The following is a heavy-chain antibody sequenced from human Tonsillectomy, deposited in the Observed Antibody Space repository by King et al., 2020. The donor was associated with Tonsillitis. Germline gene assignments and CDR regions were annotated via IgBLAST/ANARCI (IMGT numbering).Heavy chain of an antibody. Sequence: VQLVESGGGLVQPGGSLRLSCAASGFTFSSYAMSWVRQAPGKGLEWVSDISGSGGSTYYADSVKGRFTISRGNSKNTLYLHMSSLRAEDTAVYYCATEGMGYSYGQDYHYMDVGGKGTTVTVSS. CDR2: ISGSGGST. V-gene: IGHV3-23*04. CDR3: ATEGMGYSYGQDYHYMDV. D-gene: IGHD5-18*01. J-gene: IGHJ6*03. CDR1: GFTFSSYA.